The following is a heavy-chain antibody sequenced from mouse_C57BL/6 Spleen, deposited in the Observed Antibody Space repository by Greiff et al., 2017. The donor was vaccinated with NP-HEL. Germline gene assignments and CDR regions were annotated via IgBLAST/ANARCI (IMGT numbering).Heavy chain of an antibody. CDR3: ARHLNGAWFDY. J-gene: IGHJ3*01. Sequence: VQLQQSGPELVKPGASVKISCKASGYTFTDYYMNWVKQSHGKSLEWIGDINPNNGGTSYNQKFKGKATLTEDKSSSTAYMELRSLTADDSAVYYCARHLNGAWFDYWGQGTLVTVSA. CDR1: GYTFTDYY. CDR2: INPNNGGT. V-gene: IGHV1-26*01.